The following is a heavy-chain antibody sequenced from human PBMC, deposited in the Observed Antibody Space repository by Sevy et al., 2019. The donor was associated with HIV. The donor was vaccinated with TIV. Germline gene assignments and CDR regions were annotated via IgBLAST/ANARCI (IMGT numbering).Heavy chain of an antibody. V-gene: IGHV3-30-3*01. J-gene: IGHJ4*02. D-gene: IGHD3-22*01. CDR1: GFTFSSYA. CDR3: ARGFLDSSGSYYFDY. Sequence: GGSLRLTCAASGFTFSSYAMHWVRQAPGKGLEWVAVLSYDGSNKYYADSVKGRFTISRDNSKNTLYLQMNSLRAEDTAVYYCARGFLDSSGSYYFDYWGQGTLVTVSS. CDR2: LSYDGSNK.